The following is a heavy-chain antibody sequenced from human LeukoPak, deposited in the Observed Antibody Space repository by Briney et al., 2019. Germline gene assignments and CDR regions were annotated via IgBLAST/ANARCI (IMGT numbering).Heavy chain of an antibody. CDR3: TRYDSDTAMLDY. D-gene: IGHD3-22*01. Sequence: KPSETLSLTCTVSGGSISSYYWSWIRQSPGKGLECIGYIHYTGSTNYNPSLKSRVTISVDTSKKHFSLKLSSVTAADTAVYYCTRYDSDTAMLDYWGQGTLVTVSS. CDR2: IHYTGST. J-gene: IGHJ4*02. CDR1: GGSISSYY. V-gene: IGHV4-59*08.